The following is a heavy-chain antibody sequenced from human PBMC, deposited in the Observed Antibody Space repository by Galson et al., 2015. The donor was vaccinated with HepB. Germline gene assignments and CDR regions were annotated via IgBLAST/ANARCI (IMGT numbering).Heavy chain of an antibody. V-gene: IGHV1-69*13. Sequence: SVKVSCKASGGTFSSYAISWVRQAPGQGLEWMGGIIPIFGTANYAQKFQGRVTITADESTSTAYMELSSLRSEDTAVYYCTRLKEMPTVENAFDIWGQGTMVTVSS. D-gene: IGHD5-24*01. CDR2: IIPIFGTA. J-gene: IGHJ3*02. CDR1: GGTFSSYA. CDR3: TRLKEMPTVENAFDI.